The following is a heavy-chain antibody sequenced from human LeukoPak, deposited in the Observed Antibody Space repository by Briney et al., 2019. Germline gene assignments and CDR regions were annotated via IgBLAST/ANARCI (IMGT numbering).Heavy chain of an antibody. CDR1: GFSFTSYA. V-gene: IGHV3-23*01. CDR2: ISTSGGNT. D-gene: IGHD3-10*01. Sequence: GGSLRLSCAASGFSFTSYAMTWVRQAPGKGLEWVSEISTSGGNTYYADSVKGRFTISRDSSKNTLYLQMHSLRAEDTAVYYYAHRYYASSPFDPWGQGTLVTVSS. J-gene: IGHJ5*02. CDR3: AHRYYASSPFDP.